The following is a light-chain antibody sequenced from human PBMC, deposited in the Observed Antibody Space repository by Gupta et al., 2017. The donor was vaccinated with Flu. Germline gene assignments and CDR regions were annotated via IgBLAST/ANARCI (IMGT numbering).Light chain of an antibody. CDR2: EDN. Sequence: QSVLTPSPSVSAAPGPKVTISCSVSSANFGDTYLSWYKKVPGTAPKLLIYEDNKRPSGIPDRFSGSKAGTSATLDITGLQTGDEADYYCGTCDNSLGAAVFGGGTKLTVL. J-gene: IGLJ3*02. V-gene: IGLV1-51*02. CDR1: SANFGDTY. CDR3: GTCDNSLGAAV.